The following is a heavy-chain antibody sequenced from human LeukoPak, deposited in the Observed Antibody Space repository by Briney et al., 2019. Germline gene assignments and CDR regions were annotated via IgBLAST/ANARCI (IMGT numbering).Heavy chain of an antibody. CDR2: LSASGGGT. CDR3: ATVLHTSMTTWAAFDT. D-gene: IGHD5-18*01. CDR1: GLTFSNFA. V-gene: IGHV3-23*01. J-gene: IGHJ3*02. Sequence: GGSLRLSCVASGLTFSNFAMTWVRQTPGKGLEWVSALSASGGGTFYAPSVKGRFTISRDNSKNTVSLQMNSLRAEDTALYYCATVLHTSMTTWAAFDTWGQGTMVTVSS.